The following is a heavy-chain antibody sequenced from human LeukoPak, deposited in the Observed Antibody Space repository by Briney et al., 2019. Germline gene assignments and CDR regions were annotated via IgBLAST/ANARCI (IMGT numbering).Heavy chain of an antibody. D-gene: IGHD3-9*01. J-gene: IGHJ4*02. V-gene: IGHV3-30*03. CDR1: GFTFGSHG. Sequence: GGSLRLSCAASGFTFGSHGMHWVRQAPGKGLEWVALISYDGVNKYYADSVKGRFTISRDNSKNTLYLQMNSLRAEDTAVYYCASILTGYYTFDYWGQGTLVTVSA. CDR2: ISYDGVNK. CDR3: ASILTGYYTFDY.